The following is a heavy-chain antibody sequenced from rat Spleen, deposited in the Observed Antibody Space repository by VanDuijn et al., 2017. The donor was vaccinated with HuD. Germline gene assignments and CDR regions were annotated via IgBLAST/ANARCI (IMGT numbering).Heavy chain of an antibody. V-gene: IGHV2-1*01. CDR2: IWSGGST. Sequence: VQLKESGPGLVQPSQTLSLTCTVSGFSLTSNSVNWVRQPPGKGLEWMGAIWSGGSTDYNSALKSRLSISRDTSKSQVFLKMNSLQTEDTAIYFCTSPFRWFAYWGQGTLVTVSS. J-gene: IGHJ3*01. CDR3: TSPFRWFAY. CDR1: GFSLTSNS.